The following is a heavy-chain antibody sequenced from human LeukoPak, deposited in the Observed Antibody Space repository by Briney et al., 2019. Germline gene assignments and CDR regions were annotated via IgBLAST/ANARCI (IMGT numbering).Heavy chain of an antibody. CDR2: IKQDGSEK. D-gene: IGHD3-10*01. J-gene: IGHJ4*02. CDR3: ARDRGSGDFLDY. CDR1: GFTFSSYW. Sequence: GGSLRLSCAASGFTFSSYWMSWVRQAPGKGLEWVSNIKQDGSEKYYADSVKGRFTISRDNAKNSLYLQMNSLRAEDTAVYYCARDRGSGDFLDYWGQGTLVTVSS. V-gene: IGHV3-7*01.